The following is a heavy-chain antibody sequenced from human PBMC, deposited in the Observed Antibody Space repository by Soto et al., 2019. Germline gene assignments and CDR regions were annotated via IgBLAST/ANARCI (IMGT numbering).Heavy chain of an antibody. CDR3: AGGGGGNVFDY. CDR1: GGSISSGGYY. D-gene: IGHD2-15*01. V-gene: IGHV4-31*03. J-gene: IGHJ4*02. Sequence: QVQLQESGPGLVKPSQTLSLTCTVSGGSISSGGYYWSWIRQHPGKGLEWIGYISYSGSTYYNPSLKSRVTISVDPSKNQCSVKLSSVTAADTAVYCCAGGGGGNVFDYWGQGTLVTVSS. CDR2: ISYSGST.